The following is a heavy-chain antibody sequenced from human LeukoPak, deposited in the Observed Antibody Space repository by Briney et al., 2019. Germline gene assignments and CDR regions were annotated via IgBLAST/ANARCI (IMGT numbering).Heavy chain of an antibody. CDR1: GFTFSSYG. Sequence: GGSLRLSCAASGFTFSSYGMQWVRPAPAKGVEWVAVIWYDGSNKYYAESVKGRFTISRDTSKNTLYLQMNSLRAEDTAVYYCARDPVGSGSHPDAFDIWGQGTMVTVSS. V-gene: IGHV3-33*01. CDR3: ARDPVGSGSHPDAFDI. CDR2: IWYDGSNK. D-gene: IGHD3-10*01. J-gene: IGHJ3*02.